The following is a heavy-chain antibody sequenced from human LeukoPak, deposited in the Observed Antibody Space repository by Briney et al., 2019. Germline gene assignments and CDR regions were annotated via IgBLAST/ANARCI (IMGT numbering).Heavy chain of an antibody. V-gene: IGHV3-74*01. CDR2: INTDGSST. Sequence: GGSLRLSCSASGFTLSSYWMHWVRQAPGKGLVWVSRINTDGSSTNYADSVKGRFTVSRDNAKNTLYLQMNSLRAEDTAVYYCARGGDFDYWGQGTLVTVSS. CDR1: GFTLSSYW. J-gene: IGHJ4*02. CDR3: ARGGDFDY.